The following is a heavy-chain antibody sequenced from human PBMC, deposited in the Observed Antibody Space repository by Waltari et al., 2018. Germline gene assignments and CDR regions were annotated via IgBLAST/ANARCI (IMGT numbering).Heavy chain of an antibody. CDR1: GFTFSSYW. J-gene: IGHJ6*03. Sequence: EVQLVESGGGLVQPGGSLRLSCAASGFTFSSYWMSWVRQAPGKGLEWVANIKQEGSEKYYVDSVKGRFTISRDNAKNSLYLQMNSLRAEDTAVYYCARGQPPAAIYYYYYYMDVWGKGTTVTVSS. D-gene: IGHD2-2*01. V-gene: IGHV3-7*01. CDR3: ARGQPPAAIYYYYYYMDV. CDR2: IKQEGSEK.